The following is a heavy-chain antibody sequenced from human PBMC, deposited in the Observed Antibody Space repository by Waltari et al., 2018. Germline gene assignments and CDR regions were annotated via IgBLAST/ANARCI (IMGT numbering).Heavy chain of an antibody. CDR1: GYTFTSYE. CDR3: ARGYRIPKPYWGY. Sequence: QVQLVQSGAEVRKPGASVKVSCKASGYTFTSYELNWLRQASGQGLEWMGWMNPNSGNTGYAHKFQGRVTMTRNTSISTAYMELSSLRSEDTAVYYCARGYRIPKPYWGYWGQGTLVTVSS. V-gene: IGHV1-8*02. D-gene: IGHD2-21*01. CDR2: MNPNSGNT. J-gene: IGHJ4*02.